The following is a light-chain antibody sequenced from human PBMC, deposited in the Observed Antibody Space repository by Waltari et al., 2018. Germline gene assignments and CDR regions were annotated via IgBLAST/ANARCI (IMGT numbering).Light chain of an antibody. J-gene: IGLJ2*01. Sequence: QSALTQPPSASGSPGQSVTISCTGTSSDVGGYNCVSWYQQHPGKAPKLIIYDVSKRPSGVPDRFSGAMPGNTAYLTVSGLQAEDEADYYCNSYAGSNSVLFGAGTKLTVL. CDR3: NSYAGSNSVL. CDR1: SSDVGGYNC. CDR2: DVS. V-gene: IGLV2-8*01.